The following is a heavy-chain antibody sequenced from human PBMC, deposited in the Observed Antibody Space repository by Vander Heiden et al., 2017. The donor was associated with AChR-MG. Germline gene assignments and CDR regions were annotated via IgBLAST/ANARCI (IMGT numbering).Heavy chain of an antibody. J-gene: IGHJ4*02. D-gene: IGHD3-3*01. CDR1: GGTFSSYA. Sequence: QVQLVQSGAEVKKPGSSVKVSCKASGGTFSSYAISWVRQAPGQGLEWMGGIIPIFGTANYAQKFQGRVTITADKSTSTAYMELNSLRSEDTAVYYCASPPAGYDFWSGYPFDYWGQGTLVTVSS. CDR3: ASPPAGYDFWSGYPFDY. V-gene: IGHV1-69*06. CDR2: IIPIFGTA.